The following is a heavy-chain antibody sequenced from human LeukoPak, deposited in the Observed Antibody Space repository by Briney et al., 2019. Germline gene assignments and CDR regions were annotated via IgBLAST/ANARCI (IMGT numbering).Heavy chain of an antibody. Sequence: GGSLRLSCAASGFTFSNAWMSWVRQAPGKGLEWVGRIKSKTDGGTTDYAAPVKGRFTISRDDSKNTLYLQMNSLKTEDTAVYYCTTDSGYSYGLHYRGQGTLVTVSS. D-gene: IGHD5-18*01. CDR2: IKSKTDGGTT. V-gene: IGHV3-15*01. CDR1: GFTFSNAW. CDR3: TTDSGYSYGLHY. J-gene: IGHJ4*02.